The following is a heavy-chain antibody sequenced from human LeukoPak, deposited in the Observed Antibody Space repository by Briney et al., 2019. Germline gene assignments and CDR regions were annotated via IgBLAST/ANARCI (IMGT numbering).Heavy chain of an antibody. CDR2: INANSGGT. CDR1: GYTFTGYY. V-gene: IGHV1-2*02. CDR3: ARDPGAAAGDNWFDP. D-gene: IGHD6-13*01. J-gene: IGHJ5*02. Sequence: ASVKVSCKASGYTFTGYYMHWVRQAPGQGLEWMGWINANSGGTNYAQKFQGRVTMTRATSISTAYMELSRLRSDDTAVYYCARDPGAAAGDNWFDPWGQGTLVTVSS.